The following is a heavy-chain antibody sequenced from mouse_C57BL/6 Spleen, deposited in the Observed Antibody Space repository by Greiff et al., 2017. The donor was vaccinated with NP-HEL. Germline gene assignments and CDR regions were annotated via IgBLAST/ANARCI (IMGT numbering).Heavy chain of an antibody. D-gene: IGHD5-5*01. J-gene: IGHJ4*01. CDR1: GYTFTDYY. Sequence: EVQLQQSGPELVKPGASVKISCKASGYTFTDYYMNWVKQSHGKSLEWIGDINPNNGGTSYNQKFKGKATLTVDKSSSTAYMELRSLTSEDSAVYYCARTAYLYYYAMDYWGQGTSVTVSS. CDR2: INPNNGGT. CDR3: ARTAYLYYYAMDY. V-gene: IGHV1-26*01.